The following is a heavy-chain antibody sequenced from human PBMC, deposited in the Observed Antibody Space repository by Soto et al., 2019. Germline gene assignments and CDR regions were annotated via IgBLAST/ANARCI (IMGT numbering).Heavy chain of an antibody. CDR3: AKAGTYVLRYSDWLAHFDY. CDR1: GFTFSSYA. V-gene: IGHV3-23*01. Sequence: GGSLRLSCAASGFTFSSYAMSWVRQAPGKGLEWVSAISGSGGSTYYADSVKGRFTISRDNSKNTLYLQMNSLRAEDTAVYYCAKAGTYVLRYSDWLAHFDYWGQGTLVTVSS. J-gene: IGHJ4*02. CDR2: ISGSGGST. D-gene: IGHD3-9*01.